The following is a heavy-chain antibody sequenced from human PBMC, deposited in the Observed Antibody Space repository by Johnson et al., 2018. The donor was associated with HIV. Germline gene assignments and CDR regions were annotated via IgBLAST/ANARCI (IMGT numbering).Heavy chain of an antibody. V-gene: IGHV3-30*02. D-gene: IGHD6-6*01. CDR1: GFTFSSYG. Sequence: QVQLVESGGGLVQSGGSLRLSCAASGFTFSSYGMHWVRQAPGKGLKWVAFIRYDGSNKYNADSVKGRFTISRDNSKNTLYLQMNSLRAEDTAVYYCATDEYTNSLGVWGQGTMVTVSS. CDR2: IRYDGSNK. CDR3: ATDEYTNSLGV. J-gene: IGHJ3*01.